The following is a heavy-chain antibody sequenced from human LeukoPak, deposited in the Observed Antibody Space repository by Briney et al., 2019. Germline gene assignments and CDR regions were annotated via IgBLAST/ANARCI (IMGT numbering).Heavy chain of an antibody. CDR3: ARGVYIAAAQYGF. D-gene: IGHD6-13*01. CDR2: IYYGGAT. Sequence: SETLSLTCTVSGGSISTYYWNWIRQPPGKGLEWIGYIYYGGATNYNPSLKSRVTISVDTSKNQCSLKLSSVTAADTAVYYCARGVYIAAAQYGFWGQGTLVTVSS. CDR1: GGSISTYY. V-gene: IGHV4-59*01. J-gene: IGHJ4*02.